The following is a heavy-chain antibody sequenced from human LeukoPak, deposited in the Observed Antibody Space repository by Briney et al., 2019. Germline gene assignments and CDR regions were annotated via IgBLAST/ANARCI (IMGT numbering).Heavy chain of an antibody. CDR2: INHSGST. CDR3: AREVGGSWDY. CDR1: GGSFSGYY. V-gene: IGHV4-34*01. D-gene: IGHD2-15*01. Sequence: SETLSLTCAVYGGSFSGYYWSWIRQPPGKGLEWIGEINHSGSTNYNPSLKSRVTISVDTSKNQFSLKLSSVTAADTAVYYCAREVGGSWDYWGQGTLVTVSS. J-gene: IGHJ4*02.